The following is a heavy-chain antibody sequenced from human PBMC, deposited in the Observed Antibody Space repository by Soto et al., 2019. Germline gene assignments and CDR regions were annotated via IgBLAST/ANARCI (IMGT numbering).Heavy chain of an antibody. Sequence: QVQLVQSGAEVKKPGASVKVSCKASVYTFTSYDINWVRQATGQGLEWMGWMNPNSGNTGYAQKFQGRVSMTRNTAISTAYMELSSLRSEDTAVYYCARGPGSWYYYYMDVWGKGTKLTVSS. V-gene: IGHV1-8*01. CDR3: ARGPGSWYYYYMDV. J-gene: IGHJ6*03. CDR1: VYTFTSYD. CDR2: MNPNSGNT. D-gene: IGHD6-13*01.